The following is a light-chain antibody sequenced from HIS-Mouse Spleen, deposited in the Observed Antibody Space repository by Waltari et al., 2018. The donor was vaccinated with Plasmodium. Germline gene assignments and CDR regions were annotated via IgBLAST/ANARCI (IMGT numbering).Light chain of an antibody. CDR2: DVS. CDR3: SSYTSSSTLNYV. V-gene: IGLV2-14*03. Sequence: QSALTQPASVSGSPGQSITISCTGTSSDVGGYNSVSGYQQHPGKAPKLMIYDVSNRPSGVSNRFSGSKSGNTASLTISGLQAEDEADYYCSSYTSSSTLNYVFGTGTKVTVL. J-gene: IGLJ1*01. CDR1: SSDVGGYNS.